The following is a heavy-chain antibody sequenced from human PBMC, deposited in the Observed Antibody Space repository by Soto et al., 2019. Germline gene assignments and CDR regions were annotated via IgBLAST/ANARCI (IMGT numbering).Heavy chain of an antibody. D-gene: IGHD3-22*01. CDR3: AKGRGFYSDNYFDL. CDR2: IYSSGNA. V-gene: IGHV4-4*07. J-gene: IGHJ5*02. Sequence: QVQLLESGPGLVKPSETLSLTCSVSLDSISNSYWTWIRQPAGKGLEWIGHIYSSGNANYNPSLKSRVTMSLDTSKNQFSLSLKSVTAADTAIYYCAKGRGFYSDNYFDLWGQGTQVTVSS. CDR1: LDSISNSY.